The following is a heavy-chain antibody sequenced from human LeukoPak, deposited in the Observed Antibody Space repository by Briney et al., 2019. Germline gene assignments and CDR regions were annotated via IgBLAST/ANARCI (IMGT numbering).Heavy chain of an antibody. Sequence: ASVKVSCKTSGYPFTTFGINWVRQAPGQGLEWMGWISGYNGNTIYAQNLQGRVTMTRDTSTSIHYMELSSLRSDDTAVYYCARGPVSGYFPLLYWGQGTLVTVSS. V-gene: IGHV1-18*01. D-gene: IGHD3-3*01. CDR2: ISGYNGNT. CDR1: GYPFTTFG. J-gene: IGHJ4*02. CDR3: ARGPVSGYFPLLY.